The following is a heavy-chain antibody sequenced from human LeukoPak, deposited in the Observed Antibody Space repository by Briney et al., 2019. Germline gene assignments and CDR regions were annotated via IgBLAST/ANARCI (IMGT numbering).Heavy chain of an antibody. CDR2: IRYDGSDK. J-gene: IGHJ4*02. CDR3: ANLPLVRGVILAVVY. D-gene: IGHD3-10*01. Sequence: PGGSLRLPCAASGFTFSSYGMHWVRQAPGKGLEWVAFIRYDGSDKYYADSVKGRFTISRDNSKNTLYLQMNSLRAEDTAVYYCANLPLVRGVILAVVYWGQGTLVTVSS. V-gene: IGHV3-30*02. CDR1: GFTFSSYG.